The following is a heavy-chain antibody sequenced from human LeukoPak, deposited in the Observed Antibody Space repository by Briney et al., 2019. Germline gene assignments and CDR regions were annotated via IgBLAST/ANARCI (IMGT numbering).Heavy chain of an antibody. Sequence: GGSLRLSCAASGFTFSSYAMSWVRQAPGKGLEWVSAISGGGIGIYYADSLKGRFTISRDNSKNTLYLQMNSLRAEDTAVYYCARSRITMIVLDYWGQGTLVTVSS. CDR1: GFTFSSYA. D-gene: IGHD3-22*01. CDR3: ARSRITMIVLDY. CDR2: ISGGGIGI. J-gene: IGHJ4*02. V-gene: IGHV3-23*01.